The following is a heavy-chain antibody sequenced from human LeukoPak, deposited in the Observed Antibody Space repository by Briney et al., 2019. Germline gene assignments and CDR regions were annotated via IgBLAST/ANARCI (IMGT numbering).Heavy chain of an antibody. CDR1: GFTFSSYA. J-gene: IGHJ4*02. V-gene: IGHV3-30*04. Sequence: GGSLRLSCAASGFTFSSYAMHWVRQAPGKGLEWVAVISYDGSNKYYADSVKGRFTISRDNSKNTLYLQMNSLRAEDTAVYYCAKDFPQKKYCSSTSCYQDYWGQGTLVTVSS. D-gene: IGHD2-2*01. CDR2: ISYDGSNK. CDR3: AKDFPQKKYCSSTSCYQDY.